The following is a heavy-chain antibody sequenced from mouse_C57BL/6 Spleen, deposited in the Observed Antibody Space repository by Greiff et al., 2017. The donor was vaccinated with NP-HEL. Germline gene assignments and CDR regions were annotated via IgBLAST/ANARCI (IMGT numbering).Heavy chain of an antibody. CDR3: ASYGSPFAY. CDR2: IWSGGST. CDR1: GFSLTSYG. Sequence: VQLQESGPGLVQPSQSLSISCTVSGFSLTSYGVHWVRQSPGKGLEWLGVIWSGGSTDYYAAFISRLSISKDNSKSQVFFKMNSLQADDTAIYYCASYGSPFAYWGQGTLVTVSA. J-gene: IGHJ3*01. V-gene: IGHV2-2*01. D-gene: IGHD1-1*01.